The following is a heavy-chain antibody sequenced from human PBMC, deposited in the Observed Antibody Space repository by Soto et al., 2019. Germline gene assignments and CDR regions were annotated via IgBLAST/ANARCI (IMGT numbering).Heavy chain of an antibody. V-gene: IGHV3-30-3*01. Sequence: QVQLVESGGGVVQPGRSLRLSCAASGFTFSGFAMHWVRQAPGKGLEWVAVISYDGSNKYYADSVKGRFTISRDNSKNAVDVQMNSLRAEDTAVYYCARFKGCSGGSCYSHFDYWGQGTLVTVSS. CDR3: ARFKGCSGGSCYSHFDY. J-gene: IGHJ4*02. D-gene: IGHD2-15*01. CDR1: GFTFSGFA. CDR2: ISYDGSNK.